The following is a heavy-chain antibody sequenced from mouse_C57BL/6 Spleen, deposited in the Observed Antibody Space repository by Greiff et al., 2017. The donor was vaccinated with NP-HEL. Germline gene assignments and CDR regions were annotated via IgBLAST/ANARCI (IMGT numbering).Heavy chain of an antibody. J-gene: IGHJ2*01. Sequence: EVQLQQSGPELVKPGASVKISCKASGYTFTDYYMNWVKQSHGKSLEWIGDINPNNGGTSYNQKFKGKATLTVDKSSSTAYMELRSLTSEDSAVYYCAREGRYGYDGYYFDYWGQGTTLTVSS. CDR2: INPNNGGT. CDR3: AREGRYGYDGYYFDY. V-gene: IGHV1-26*01. CDR1: GYTFTDYY. D-gene: IGHD2-2*01.